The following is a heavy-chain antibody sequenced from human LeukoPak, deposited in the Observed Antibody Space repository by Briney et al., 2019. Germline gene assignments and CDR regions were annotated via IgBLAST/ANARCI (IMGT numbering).Heavy chain of an antibody. CDR3: ARASFYYDSRALDP. J-gene: IGHJ5*02. Sequence: PGGSLRLSCAASGFTVSSNYMHLVRQAPGKGLEWVSVIYGDGNTYYTDSVKGRFTISRDNSKNTVLLQTNSLRAEDTAVYYCARASFYYDSRALDPWGQGALVTVSS. CDR2: IYGDGNT. CDR1: GFTVSSNY. D-gene: IGHD3-22*01. V-gene: IGHV3-53*01.